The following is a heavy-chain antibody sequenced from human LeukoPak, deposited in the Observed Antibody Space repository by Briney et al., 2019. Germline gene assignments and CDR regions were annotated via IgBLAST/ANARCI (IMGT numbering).Heavy chain of an antibody. CDR1: GFTVNNNY. V-gene: IGHV3-53*04. J-gene: IGHJ6*02. D-gene: IGHD2-15*01. CDR3: TKVVSGGGNFVMDV. CDR2: IYSGGST. Sequence: GGSLRLSCAASGFTVNNNYMSWVRQAPGKGLECVSVIYSGGSTKYADSVKGRFIVSRHNSEHTLYLQLSSLRPEDTAVYYCTKVVSGGGNFVMDVWGQGTTVTVSS.